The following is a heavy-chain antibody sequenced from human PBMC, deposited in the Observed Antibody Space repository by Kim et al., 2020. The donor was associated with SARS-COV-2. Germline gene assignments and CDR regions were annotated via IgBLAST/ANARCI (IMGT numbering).Heavy chain of an antibody. Sequence: YNADSVKGRFTISRDNAKNSLSLQMNSLRAEDTAVYYCASTYVFWTLTGYWGQGTLVTVSS. J-gene: IGHJ4*02. CDR3: ASTYVFWTLTGY. D-gene: IGHD3-3*01. V-gene: IGHV3-11*01.